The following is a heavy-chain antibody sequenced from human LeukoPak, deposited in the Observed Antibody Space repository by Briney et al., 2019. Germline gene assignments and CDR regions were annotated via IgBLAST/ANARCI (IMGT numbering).Heavy chain of an antibody. Sequence: WGSLTLSCAASGFTFSTYTMIWVRQAPGKGLEWVSSISTSSSYIYYADSVKGRFTISRDNAKSSLYLQMNSLRAEDTAVYYCARGAVAGYYFDYWGQGFLAAVSS. CDR1: GFTFSTYT. J-gene: IGHJ4*02. CDR3: ARGAVAGYYFDY. CDR2: ISTSSSYI. D-gene: IGHD6-19*01. V-gene: IGHV3-21*01.